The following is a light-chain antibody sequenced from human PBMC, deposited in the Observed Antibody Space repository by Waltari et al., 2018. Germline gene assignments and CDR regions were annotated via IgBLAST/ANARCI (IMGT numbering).Light chain of an antibody. CDR1: GIGTKN. CDR3: QVWDTRKNWV. J-gene: IGLJ3*02. Sequence: SYELTQPLSASVALGQTASLTCGGSGIGTKNVHWYQQKPGQAPVLVLHRASSRPSGIPERFSGSNSGTTATLTISGAQAGDEADYYCQVWDTRKNWVFGGGTKLTVL. V-gene: IGLV3-9*01. CDR2: RAS.